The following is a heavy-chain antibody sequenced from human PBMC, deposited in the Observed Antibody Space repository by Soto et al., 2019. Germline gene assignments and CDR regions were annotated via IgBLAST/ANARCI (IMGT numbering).Heavy chain of an antibody. V-gene: IGHV1-69*13. CDR1: GGTFSSYA. J-gene: IGHJ3*02. CDR2: IIPIFGTA. CDR3: ARASGYCSGGSCYFSDNAFDI. D-gene: IGHD2-15*01. Sequence: GASVKVSCKASGGTFSSYAISWVRQAPGQGLEWMGRIIPIFGTANYAQKFQGRVTITADESTSTAYMELSSLRSEDTAVYYCARASGYCSGGSCYFSDNAFDIWGQGTMVTVSS.